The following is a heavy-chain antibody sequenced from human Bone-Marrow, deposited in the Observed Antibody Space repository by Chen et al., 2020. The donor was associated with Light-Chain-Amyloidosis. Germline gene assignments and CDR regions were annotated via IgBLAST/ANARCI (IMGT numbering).Heavy chain of an antibody. CDR1: GYSIAGGYN. Sequence: QVQLQESGPGLVKPSDTLSLTCAVSGYSIAGGYNWGWIRQSPGGGLEWIGSLHHSGTTFHNPSLRSRITMSIDMSKNQLSLKLRSVTASDTAVYYCARALDSGSYYLNYFDYWGQGILVTASS. J-gene: IGHJ4*02. CDR3: ARALDSGSYYLNYFDY. V-gene: IGHV4-38-2*01. D-gene: IGHD3-22*01. CDR2: LHHSGTT.